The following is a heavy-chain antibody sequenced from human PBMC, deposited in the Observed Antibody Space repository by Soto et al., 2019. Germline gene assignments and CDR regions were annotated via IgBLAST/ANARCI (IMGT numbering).Heavy chain of an antibody. Sequence: LSETLSLTCTVSGGSISAAAYYWSWIRQLPGKGLEWIGYIYYNGDTYYNPSLERRVTISLDTSKNQFSLELTSVTAADTAVYYCARETGYYGGYNWFDPWGQGTLVTVSS. CDR1: GGSISAAAYY. J-gene: IGHJ5*02. CDR3: ARETGYYGGYNWFDP. D-gene: IGHD3-3*01. V-gene: IGHV4-31*03. CDR2: IYYNGDT.